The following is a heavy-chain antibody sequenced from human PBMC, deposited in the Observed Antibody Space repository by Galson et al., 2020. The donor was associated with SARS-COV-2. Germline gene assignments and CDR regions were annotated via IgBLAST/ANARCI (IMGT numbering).Heavy chain of an antibody. CDR2: ISGSGGST. J-gene: IGHJ6*02. D-gene: IGHD6-13*01. V-gene: IGHV3-23*01. CDR3: AKDRKSSSWSDYYYGMDV. CDR1: GFTFSSYA. Sequence: GESLKISCAASGFTFSSYAMSWVRQAPGKGLEWVSAISGSGGSTYYADSVKGRFTISRDNSKNTLYLQMNSLRAEDTAVYYCAKDRKSSSWSDYYYGMDVWGQGTTVTVSS.